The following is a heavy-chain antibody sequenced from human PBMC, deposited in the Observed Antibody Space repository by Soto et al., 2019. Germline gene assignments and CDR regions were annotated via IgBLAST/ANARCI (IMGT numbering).Heavy chain of an antibody. CDR3: ARCIGIAPTSFDS. Sequence: QVQLVESGGGLVKPGGSLRLSCAASGFTFSDYYMNWIRQAPGKGLEWVSSINSISSSTNYADSVKGRFTISRDNAKNSLYLQMDGLRAEDTAVYYCARCIGIAPTSFDSWGQGTLVTVSS. V-gene: IGHV3-11*05. CDR2: INSISSST. D-gene: IGHD6-13*01. CDR1: GFTFSDYY. J-gene: IGHJ4*02.